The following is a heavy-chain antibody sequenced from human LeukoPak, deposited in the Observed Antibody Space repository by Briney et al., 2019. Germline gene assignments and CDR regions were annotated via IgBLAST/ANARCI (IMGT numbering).Heavy chain of an antibody. CDR1: GLTFSNYW. CDR3: ARDYWRSIDH. D-gene: IGHD1-1*01. CDR2: VNEDGSAK. J-gene: IGHJ4*02. V-gene: IGHV3-7*01. Sequence: PGGSLRLSCVVSGLTFSNYWMIWVRQAPGKGLESVAIVNEDGSAKYYLDSVKGRFTISRDNARNSLYLEMNSLRAEDTAVYYCARDYWRSIDHWGQGTLVIVSS.